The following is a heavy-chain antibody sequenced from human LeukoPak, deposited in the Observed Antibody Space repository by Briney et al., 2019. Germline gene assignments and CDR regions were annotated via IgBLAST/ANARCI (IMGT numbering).Heavy chain of an antibody. CDR2: ISGDGGST. J-gene: IGHJ6*03. CDR3: AKAPVRVVVPAASGYYYMDV. CDR1: GFTFDDYA. D-gene: IGHD2-2*01. V-gene: IGHV3-43*02. Sequence: GGSLRLSCAASGFTFDDYAMHWVRQAPGKGLDWVSLISGDGGSTYYADSVKGRFTISRDSSKNSLYLQMNSLRTEDTALYYCAKAPVRVVVPAASGYYYMDVWGKGTTVTVSS.